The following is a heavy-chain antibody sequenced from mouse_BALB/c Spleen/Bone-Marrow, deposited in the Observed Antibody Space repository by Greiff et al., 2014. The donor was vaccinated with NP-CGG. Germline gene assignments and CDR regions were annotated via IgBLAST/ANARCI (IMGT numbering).Heavy chain of an antibody. Sequence: VQLVESGPGLVAPSQSLSITCPVSGFSLTSYGVHWVRQPPGKGLGWLGVIWADGSTNYNSALMSRLSIRKDNSKGQVFLKMNSLQTDDTAMYYCARITTATGAMDYWGQGTSVTVSS. V-gene: IGHV2-9*02. CDR3: ARITTATGAMDY. J-gene: IGHJ4*01. CDR1: GFSLTSYG. CDR2: IWADGST. D-gene: IGHD1-2*01.